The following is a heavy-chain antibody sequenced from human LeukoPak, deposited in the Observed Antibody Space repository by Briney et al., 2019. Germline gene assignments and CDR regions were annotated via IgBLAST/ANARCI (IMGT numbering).Heavy chain of an antibody. CDR3: ASLIRDY. CDR2: IYYSGST. D-gene: IGHD2/OR15-2a*01. Sequence: SETLSLTCTVSGASISSYYWSWIRQPPGKGLEWIGYIYYSGSTNYNPSLKSRVTISVDTSKNRFSLKLNSVTAADTAVYYCASLIRDYWGQGTLVTVSS. J-gene: IGHJ4*02. V-gene: IGHV4-59*01. CDR1: GASISSYY.